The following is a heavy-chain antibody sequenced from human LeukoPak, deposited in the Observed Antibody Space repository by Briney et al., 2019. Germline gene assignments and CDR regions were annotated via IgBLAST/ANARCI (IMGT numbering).Heavy chain of an antibody. J-gene: IGHJ4*02. D-gene: IGHD3-22*01. V-gene: IGHV4-39*07. CDR3: ARDLGDSSPADY. Sequence: SETLSLTCTVSGGSLSSSSYYWGWIRQPPGKGLEWIGSIYYSGSTYYNPSLKSRVTISVDTSKNQFSLKLSSVTAADTAVYYCARDLGDSSPADYWGQGTLVTVSS. CDR2: IYYSGST. CDR1: GGSLSSSSYY.